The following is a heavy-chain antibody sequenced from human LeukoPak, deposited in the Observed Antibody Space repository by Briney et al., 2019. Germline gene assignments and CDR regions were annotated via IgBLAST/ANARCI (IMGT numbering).Heavy chain of an antibody. D-gene: IGHD2-21*02. CDR1: GYSSTNYG. CDR3: ARDLPSDILDYFDY. J-gene: IGHJ4*02. CDR2: IHIYRGNT. Sequence: ASVKVSCKASGYSSTNYGISWVRQAPGQGLEWMGWIHIYRGNTNYAQELQGRVTMTTDTSTSTVYMELRSLRSDDTAVYYCARDLPSDILDYFDYWGQGTLVTVSS. V-gene: IGHV1-18*01.